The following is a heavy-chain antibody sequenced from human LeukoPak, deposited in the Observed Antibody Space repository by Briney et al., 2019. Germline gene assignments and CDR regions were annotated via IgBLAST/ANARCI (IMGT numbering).Heavy chain of an antibody. CDR3: TRENYETYSMDV. CDR1: GYTFTNYG. J-gene: IGHJ6*02. V-gene: IGHV1-18*01. Sequence: ASVKVSCKASGYTFTNYGVSWVRQAPGQGLEWMGWISTYNGNTNYARKLQGRVTMTTDTSTSAAYMELRSLRSDDTAVYYCTRENYETYSMDVWGQGTTVTVSS. CDR2: ISTYNGNT. D-gene: IGHD3-22*01.